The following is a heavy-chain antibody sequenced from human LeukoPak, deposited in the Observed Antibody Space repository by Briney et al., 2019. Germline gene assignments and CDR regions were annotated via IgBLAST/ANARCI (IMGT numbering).Heavy chain of an antibody. Sequence: GGSLRLSCAASGFTFTSHSMTWVRQPPGKGLEWVSCISSSGSYIFYADSVQGRFTISRDNAKNSLYLQMNSLRAEDTAVYYCARDFYYGSGSFYDYWGQGTLVTVSS. V-gene: IGHV3-21*01. D-gene: IGHD3-10*01. J-gene: IGHJ4*02. CDR3: ARDFYYGSGSFYDY. CDR2: ISSSGSYI. CDR1: GFTFTSHS.